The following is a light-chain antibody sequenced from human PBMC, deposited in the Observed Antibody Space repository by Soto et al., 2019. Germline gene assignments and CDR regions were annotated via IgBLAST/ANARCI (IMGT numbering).Light chain of an antibody. CDR3: QQYGNSPIT. J-gene: IGKJ5*01. CDR2: GAS. Sequence: EIVLTQSPATLSLSPGERATLSCRASQSVGTFFAWYQQKPGQAPRLLIYGASNRATGTPDRFSGSGSGTDFTLTISRLEPEDFAVYYCQQYGNSPITFCQGTRLEI. V-gene: IGKV3-20*01. CDR1: QSVGTF.